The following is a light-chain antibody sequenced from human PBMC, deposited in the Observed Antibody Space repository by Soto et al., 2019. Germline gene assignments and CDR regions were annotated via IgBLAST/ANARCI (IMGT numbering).Light chain of an antibody. CDR3: QQYNNWPPWT. CDR2: GAS. V-gene: IGKV3-15*01. CDR1: QSLSNN. Sequence: EIVMTQSPAILSVSPGERATLSCRASQSLSNNLAWYQQKPGQAPKLLIYGASARATGIPARFSGSGSGTEFTLTISSLQSEDFAVYYCQQYNNWPPWTFGQGTKVDIK. J-gene: IGKJ1*01.